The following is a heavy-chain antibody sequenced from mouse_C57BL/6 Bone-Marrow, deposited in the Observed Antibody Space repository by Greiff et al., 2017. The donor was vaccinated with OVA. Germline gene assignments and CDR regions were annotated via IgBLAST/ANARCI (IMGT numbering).Heavy chain of an antibody. CDR2: IDPTGGGT. CDR1: GYTFTSYW. CDR3: TRGACNGSSCLAY. Sequence: QVQLQQPGAELVKPGASVKLSCKASGYTFTSYWMHWVKQRPGRGLEWIGRIDPTGGGTKYNEKFKSKATLTVDKPSSTAYMQRSSLSSEYSAVYYCTRGACNGSSCLAYWGQGTLVTVSA. D-gene: IGHD1-1*01. J-gene: IGHJ3*01. V-gene: IGHV1-72*01.